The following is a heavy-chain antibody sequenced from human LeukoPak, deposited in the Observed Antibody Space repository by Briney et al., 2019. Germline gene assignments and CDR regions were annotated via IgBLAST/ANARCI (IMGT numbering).Heavy chain of an antibody. CDR1: GFTFSSYG. J-gene: IGHJ5*02. Sequence: GGSLRLSCAASGFTFSSYGMHWVRQAPGKGLEWVAVIWYDGSNKYYADSVKGRFTISRDNSKNMLYLQMNSLRAEDTAVYYCARADYQLLSPSYNWFDPWGQGTLVTVSS. CDR3: ARADYQLLSPSYNWFDP. CDR2: IWYDGSNK. V-gene: IGHV3-33*01. D-gene: IGHD2-2*01.